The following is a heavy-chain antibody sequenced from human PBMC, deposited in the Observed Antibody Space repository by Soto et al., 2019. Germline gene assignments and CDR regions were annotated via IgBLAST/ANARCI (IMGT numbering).Heavy chain of an antibody. CDR2: IYYSGST. D-gene: IGHD6-13*01. Sequence: QLQLQESGPGLVKPSETLSLTCTVSGGSISSSSYYWGWIRQPPGKGLEWIGSIYYSGSTYYNPSLKGRVTISVDTSKNQFSLKLSSVPAADTAVYYCARHQSHSSSYVDPWGQGTLVTVSS. V-gene: IGHV4-39*01. J-gene: IGHJ5*02. CDR1: GGSISSSSYY. CDR3: ARHQSHSSSYVDP.